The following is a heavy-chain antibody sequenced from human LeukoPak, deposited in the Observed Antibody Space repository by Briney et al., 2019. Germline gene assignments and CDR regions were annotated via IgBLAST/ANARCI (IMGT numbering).Heavy chain of an antibody. V-gene: IGHV4-59*01. CDR1: DGSTNSYY. J-gene: IGHJ6*02. D-gene: IGHD1-26*01. CDR3: ARGRSNYYGMDV. Sequence: SETLSLTCSVSDGSTNSYYWNWIRRPPGKGLEWIGYIYYNGNTNYSPSLKSRVTMSVDTSKNLFSLKVSSVTAADTAVYYCARGRSNYYGMDVWGQGTTVTVSS. CDR2: IYYNGNT.